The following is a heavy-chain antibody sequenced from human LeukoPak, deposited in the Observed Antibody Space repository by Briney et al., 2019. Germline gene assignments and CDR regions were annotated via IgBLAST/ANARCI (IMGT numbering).Heavy chain of an antibody. J-gene: IGHJ4*02. CDR3: ARDSGYCSSTSCSYFDY. CDR2: IIPILGIA. D-gene: IGHD2-2*01. CDR1: GGTFSSYA. Sequence: ASVKVSCKASGGTFSSYAISWVRQAPGQGLEWMGRIIPILGIANYAQKFQGRVTITADKSTSTAYMELRSLRSDDTAVYYCARDSGYCSSTSCSYFDYWGQGTLVTVSS. V-gene: IGHV1-69*04.